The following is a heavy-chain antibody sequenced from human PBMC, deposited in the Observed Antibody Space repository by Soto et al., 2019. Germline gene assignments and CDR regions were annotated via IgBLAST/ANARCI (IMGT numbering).Heavy chain of an antibody. Sequence: QVQLVQSGAEVKKPGASVKVSCKASGYTFTSYAMHWVRQAPGQRLEWMGWINAGNGNTKYSQKFQGRVTITRDTSASTAYMELSSLRSEDTAVYYCARLDTAMTYFDYWGQGTLVTVSS. CDR2: INAGNGNT. D-gene: IGHD5-18*01. CDR1: GYTFTSYA. CDR3: ARLDTAMTYFDY. J-gene: IGHJ4*02. V-gene: IGHV1-3*01.